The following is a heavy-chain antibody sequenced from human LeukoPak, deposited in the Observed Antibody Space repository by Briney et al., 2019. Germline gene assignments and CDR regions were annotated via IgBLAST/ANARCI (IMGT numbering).Heavy chain of an antibody. J-gene: IGHJ2*01. CDR2: ISWNSGSI. CDR3: SRCPHDYGGNYFDL. D-gene: IGHD4-23*01. CDR1: GFTFSSYA. V-gene: IGHV3-9*01. Sequence: SLRLSCAASGFTFSSYAMHWVRQAPGKGLEWVSGISWNSGSIGYADSVKGRFTISRDNAKNSLYLQMNSLRAEDTALYYCSRCPHDYGGNYFDLWGRGTLVTVSS.